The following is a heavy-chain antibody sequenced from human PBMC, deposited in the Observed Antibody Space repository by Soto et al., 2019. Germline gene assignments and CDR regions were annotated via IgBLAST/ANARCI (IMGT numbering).Heavy chain of an antibody. CDR1: GFTFSSTG. D-gene: IGHD2-2*01. Sequence: QVQLVESGGGVVQPGRSLRLSCAASGFTFSSTGIHWVRQAPGKGLEWVAVISYDGSNKYYADSVKGRFTISRDNSKNTVDLQMNSLRVEDTAVYYCAKEGCSSTSCVAFLDVWGQGTTVTAS. CDR3: AKEGCSSTSCVAFLDV. V-gene: IGHV3-30*18. J-gene: IGHJ6*02. CDR2: ISYDGSNK.